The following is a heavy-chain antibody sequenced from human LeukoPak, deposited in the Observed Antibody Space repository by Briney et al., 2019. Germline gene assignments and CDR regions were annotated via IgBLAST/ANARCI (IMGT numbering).Heavy chain of an antibody. D-gene: IGHD1-14*01. Sequence: ASVKVSWKVSGYTFTDYYMHWVQQAPGKGLEWMGLVDPEDGESIYAEKFQGRVTITADTSTDTAYMELSSLRSEDTAVYFCATVRRTSPNWFDPWGQGTLVTVSS. J-gene: IGHJ5*02. CDR1: GYTFTDYY. CDR2: VDPEDGES. V-gene: IGHV1-69-2*01. CDR3: ATVRRTSPNWFDP.